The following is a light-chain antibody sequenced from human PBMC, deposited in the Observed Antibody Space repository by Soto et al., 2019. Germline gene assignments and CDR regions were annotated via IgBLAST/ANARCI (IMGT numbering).Light chain of an antibody. J-gene: IGLJ2*01. Sequence: QSALTQPASVSGSPGQSITISCTGTSSDIGAYNYVSWYQQHPGKAPKLMIYGVTNRPSGVSNRFSGSKSGNTASRTISGLQAEDEADYYCRPDTTRSTLGFGGGTKLTVL. V-gene: IGLV2-14*01. CDR1: SSDIGAYNY. CDR3: RPDTTRSTLG. CDR2: GVT.